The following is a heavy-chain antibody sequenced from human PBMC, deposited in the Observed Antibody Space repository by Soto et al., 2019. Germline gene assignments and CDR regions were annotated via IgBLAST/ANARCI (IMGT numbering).Heavy chain of an antibody. D-gene: IGHD4-17*01. CDR3: AEDAGYGGNSLGPDY. Sequence: EVQLVESGGGLVQPGRSLRLSCAASGFTFDDYAMHWVRQAPGKGLEWVSGISWNSGSIGYADSVKGRFTISRDNAKNSLYLQMNSLRAEDTALYYCAEDAGYGGNSLGPDYWGQGTLVTVSS. CDR1: GFTFDDYA. J-gene: IGHJ4*02. V-gene: IGHV3-9*01. CDR2: ISWNSGSI.